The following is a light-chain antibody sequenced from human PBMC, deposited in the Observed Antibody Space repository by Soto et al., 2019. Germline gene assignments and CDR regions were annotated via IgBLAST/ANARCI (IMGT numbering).Light chain of an antibody. V-gene: IGKV4-1*01. J-gene: IGKJ1*01. CDR3: QQYYDTPRT. CDR1: QSILYSPNNKNY. Sequence: DIVMTQSPDSLTVSLGERATINCKASQSILYSPNNKNYLAWYQHKPGQPPKLLIYWASIRESGVPDRFSGSGSGKDFTLTISSLQAEDVAVYYCQQYYDTPRTIGQGTKVEIK. CDR2: WAS.